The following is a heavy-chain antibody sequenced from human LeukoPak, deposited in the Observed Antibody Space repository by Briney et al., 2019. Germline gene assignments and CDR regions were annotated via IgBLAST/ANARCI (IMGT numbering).Heavy chain of an antibody. J-gene: IGHJ4*02. Sequence: QTGGSLRLSCAASGFTFSSYAMSWVRQAPGKGREWVSAISGSGGSTYYADSVKGRFTISRDNSKNTLYLQMNSLRAEDTAVYYCAKVEYSSIEPGTFDYWGQGTLVTVSS. CDR2: ISGSGGST. CDR1: GFTFSSYA. CDR3: AKVEYSSIEPGTFDY. V-gene: IGHV3-23*01. D-gene: IGHD6-6*01.